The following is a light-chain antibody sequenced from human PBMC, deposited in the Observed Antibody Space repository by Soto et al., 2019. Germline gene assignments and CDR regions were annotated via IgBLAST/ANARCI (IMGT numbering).Light chain of an antibody. Sequence: DIQLTQSPSFLSASVGDRVTITCRASQGISNYLAWYQQRPGKAPNLLIYAASTLQPGVPSRFSGSGSGTAFTLTNSSLQPEDFATFRCQQLTSYPRSTFGHGKRL. CDR3: QQLTSYPRST. CDR1: QGISNY. V-gene: IGKV1-9*01. J-gene: IGKJ5*01. CDR2: AAS.